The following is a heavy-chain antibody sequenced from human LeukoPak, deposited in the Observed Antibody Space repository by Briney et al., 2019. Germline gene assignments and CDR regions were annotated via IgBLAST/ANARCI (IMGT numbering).Heavy chain of an antibody. CDR1: GFIFSNYW. J-gene: IGHJ4*02. Sequence: GGSLRLSCAASGFIFSNYWMSWVRQAPGKGLEWVASIKQDGTETHYVDSVKGRFTISKDNAKNSLYLQSDSLRAEDTAVYYCAREDHSNYEYWGQGTLVTVSS. CDR2: IKQDGTET. V-gene: IGHV3-7*03. CDR3: AREDHSNYEY. D-gene: IGHD4-11*01.